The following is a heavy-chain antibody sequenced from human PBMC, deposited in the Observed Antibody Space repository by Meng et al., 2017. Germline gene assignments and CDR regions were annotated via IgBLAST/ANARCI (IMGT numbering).Heavy chain of an antibody. CDR3: ARDGPGYSRGKYGMDV. J-gene: IGHJ6*02. CDR2: ISYDGSNK. CDR1: GFTFSSYA. D-gene: IGHD1-26*01. Sequence: GGSLRLSCAASGFTFSSYAMHWVRQAPGKGLEWVAVISYDGSNKYYADSVKGRFTISRDNSKNTLYLQMNSLRAEDTAVYYCARDGPGYSRGKYGMDVWGQGTTVTVSS. V-gene: IGHV3-30*04.